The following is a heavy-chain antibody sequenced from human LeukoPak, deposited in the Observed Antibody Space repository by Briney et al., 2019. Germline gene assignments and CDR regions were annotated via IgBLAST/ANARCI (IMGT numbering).Heavy chain of an antibody. CDR1: GFNFNNSA. CDR3: AGVVEYVDLVVVVEGGWFDP. D-gene: IGHD2-15*01. J-gene: IGHJ5*02. CDR2: ICGSGGHK. V-gene: IGHV3-23*01. Sequence: PGGSLTLSCAVSGFNFNNSAMTWVRQAPGKGLDWISVICGSGGHKYYPDSVLGRFTSSRDASKSTLYLQMHSLRADDTALDFCAGVVEYVDLVVVVEGGWFDPWGQGTQVTVSS.